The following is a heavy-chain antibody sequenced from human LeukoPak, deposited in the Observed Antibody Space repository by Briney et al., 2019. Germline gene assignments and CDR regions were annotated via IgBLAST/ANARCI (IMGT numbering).Heavy chain of an antibody. D-gene: IGHD3-10*01. CDR2: TSYDGSIK. J-gene: IGHJ4*02. CDR1: GFTFSSYS. Sequence: GGSLRLSCAASGFTFSSYSMHWVRQAPGKGLEWVALTSYDGSIKYYADSVKGRFTISRDNAKNSLYLQMNSLRAEDTAVYYCARRITMVRGVIGFDYWGQGTLVTVSS. V-gene: IGHV3-30-3*01. CDR3: ARRITMVRGVIGFDY.